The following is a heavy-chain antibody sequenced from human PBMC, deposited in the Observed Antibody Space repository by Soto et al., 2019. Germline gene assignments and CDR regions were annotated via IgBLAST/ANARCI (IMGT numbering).Heavy chain of an antibody. V-gene: IGHV5-10-1*01. D-gene: IGHD3-22*01. CDR1: GYSFAGYW. Sequence: GESLKISCKGSGYSFAGYWITWVRQKPGKGIEWMGRIDPSDSQTYYSPSFRGHVTISVTKSITTVFLQWSSLRASDTAMYYCARQIYDSDTGPNFQYYFDSWGQGTPVTVSS. CDR3: ARQIYDSDTGPNFQYYFDS. CDR2: IDPSDSQT. J-gene: IGHJ4*02.